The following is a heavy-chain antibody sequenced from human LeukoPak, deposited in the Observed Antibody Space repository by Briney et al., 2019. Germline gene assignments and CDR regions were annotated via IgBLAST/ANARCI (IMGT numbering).Heavy chain of an antibody. V-gene: IGHV1-18*01. CDR1: GYTFTSYG. CDR3: ARTYYDFWSGYPYLIRYFDY. J-gene: IGHJ4*02. CDR2: ISAYNGNT. D-gene: IGHD3-3*01. Sequence: ASVKVSCKASGYTFTSYGISWVRQAPGQGLEGMGWISAYNGNTNYAQKLQGRVTMTTDTSTSTAYMELRSLRSDDTAVYYCARTYYDFWSGYPYLIRYFDYWGQGTLVTVSS.